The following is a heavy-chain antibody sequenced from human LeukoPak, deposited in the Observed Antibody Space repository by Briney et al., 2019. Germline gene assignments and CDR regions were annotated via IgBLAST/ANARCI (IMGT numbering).Heavy chain of an antibody. J-gene: IGHJ5*02. Sequence: SETLSLTCAVYGGSFSGYFWNWIRQPPGKGLEWIGEINHSGSTNYNPSLKSQATISVVRSKNRFSLKLTSVTAADTAVYYCARANEISNYNWFDPWGQGTLVTVSS. CDR1: GGSFSGYF. D-gene: IGHD1-1*01. V-gene: IGHV4-34*01. CDR3: ARANEISNYNWFDP. CDR2: INHSGST.